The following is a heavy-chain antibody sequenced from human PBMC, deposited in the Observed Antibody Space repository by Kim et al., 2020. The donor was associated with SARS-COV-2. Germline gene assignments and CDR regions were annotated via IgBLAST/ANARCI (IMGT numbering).Heavy chain of an antibody. D-gene: IGHD3-16*01. V-gene: IGHV3-11*04. Sequence: ADSVKGRFSISRDNARNVVYLHIKSLRDEDAAVYYCVRGRDGSSWGRYFDYWGQGTLVTVSS. CDR3: VRGRDGSSWGRYFDY. J-gene: IGHJ4*02.